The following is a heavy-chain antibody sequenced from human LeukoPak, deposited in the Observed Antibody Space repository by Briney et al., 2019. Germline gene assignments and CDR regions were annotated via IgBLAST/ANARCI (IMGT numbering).Heavy chain of an antibody. Sequence: GGSLTLSRAASGFTFSSYSMNWVRQATGKGLEWVTSISSSSSYIYYAVSVKGRFTLSRENAKNSLYLQMNSLRDEDTAVYYCARSVPVGRTGTWYYFDYWGQGTLVTVSS. D-gene: IGHD1-1*01. CDR3: ARSVPVGRTGTWYYFDY. CDR1: GFTFSSYS. CDR2: ISSSSSYI. J-gene: IGHJ4*02. V-gene: IGHV3-21*01.